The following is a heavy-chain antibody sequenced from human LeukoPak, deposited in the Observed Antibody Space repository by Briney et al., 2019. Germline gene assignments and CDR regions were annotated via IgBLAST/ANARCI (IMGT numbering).Heavy chain of an antibody. CDR2: INPDTGGT. J-gene: IGHJ5*02. Sequence: ASVRVSCKASGSFTGEYVHWVRQAPGQGLEWLGWINPDTGGTNFAQKFRGRVTMAGDTSISTAYMELSRLTSDDTAVYYCARSPYDSGSYVSAPWGQGTQVTVSS. CDR1: GSFTGEY. V-gene: IGHV1-2*02. CDR3: ARSPYDSGSYVSAP. D-gene: IGHD3-10*01.